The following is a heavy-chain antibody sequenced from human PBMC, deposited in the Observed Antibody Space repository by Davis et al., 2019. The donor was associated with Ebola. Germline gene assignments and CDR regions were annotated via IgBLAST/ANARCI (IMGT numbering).Heavy chain of an antibody. CDR2: IKQDGSGK. CDR1: GFTFNQYA. J-gene: IGHJ4*02. D-gene: IGHD5-12*01. CDR3: AREGYTGYVRISGCYYADY. V-gene: IGHV3-7*01. Sequence: PGGSLRLSCAASGFTFNQYAMTWVRQAPETGLEWVAHIKQDGSGKNYVDSVKDRFTISRDNAKNSLYLQMNSLTDEDTAVYYCAREGYTGYVRISGCYYADYWGQGTLVTVSS.